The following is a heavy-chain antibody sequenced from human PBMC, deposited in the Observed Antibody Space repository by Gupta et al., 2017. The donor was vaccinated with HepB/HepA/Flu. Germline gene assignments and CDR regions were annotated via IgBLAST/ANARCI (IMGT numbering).Heavy chain of an antibody. CDR1: GFPFSSYS. V-gene: IGHV3-21*01. CDR3: ARDLPAHAFDI. Sequence: EVQLVESGGGLVKPGGSLRLSCAASGFPFSSYSMNWVRQAPGKGLEWVSSISSSSSYIYYADSVKGRFTISRDNAKNSLYLQMNSLRAEDTAVYYCARDLPAHAFDIWGQGTMVTVSS. CDR2: ISSSSSYI. J-gene: IGHJ3*02.